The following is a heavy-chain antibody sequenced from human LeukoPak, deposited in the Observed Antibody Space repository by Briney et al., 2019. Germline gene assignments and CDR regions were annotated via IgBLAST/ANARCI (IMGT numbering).Heavy chain of an antibody. J-gene: IGHJ4*02. CDR1: GFTFSGYA. D-gene: IGHD3-22*01. CDR2: IRHDGSET. V-gene: IGHV3-7*01. Sequence: GGSLRLSCAASGFTFSGYAMSWVRQAPGKGLEWVANIRHDGSETYYVDSLRGRFTISRDNAKNLVYLQMSSLRAEDTAIYYCARDETYDYESNGYLDFWGQGTVVTVSS. CDR3: ARDETYDYESNGYLDF.